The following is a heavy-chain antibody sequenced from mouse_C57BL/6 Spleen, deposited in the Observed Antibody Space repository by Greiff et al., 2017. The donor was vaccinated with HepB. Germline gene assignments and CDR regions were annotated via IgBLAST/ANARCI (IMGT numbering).Heavy chain of an antibody. V-gene: IGHV5-6*01. J-gene: IGHJ4*01. CDR1: GFTFSSYG. Sequence: EVQLVESGGDLVKPGGSLKLSCAASGFTFSSYGMSWVRQTPDKRLEWVATISSGGSYTYYPDSVKGRVTISRDNAKNTLYLQMSSLKSEDTAMYYCARRSRYAMDYWGQGTSVTVSS. CDR3: ARRSRYAMDY. CDR2: ISSGGSYT. D-gene: IGHD1-1*01.